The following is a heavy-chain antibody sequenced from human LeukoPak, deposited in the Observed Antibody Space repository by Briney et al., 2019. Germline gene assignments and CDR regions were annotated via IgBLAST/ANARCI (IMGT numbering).Heavy chain of an antibody. V-gene: IGHV4-39*07. CDR3: ARYSSGWHRVVDY. D-gene: IGHD6-19*01. J-gene: IGHJ4*02. CDR1: GGSISSSSYY. CDR2: FHYSGST. Sequence: SETLSLTCSVSGGSISSSSYYWGWIRQPPGKGLEWIVTFHYSGSTYYNPSLKSRVTISVNMSKNQFSLKLSSVTAADTAVYYCARYSSGWHRVVDYWGQGTLVTVSS.